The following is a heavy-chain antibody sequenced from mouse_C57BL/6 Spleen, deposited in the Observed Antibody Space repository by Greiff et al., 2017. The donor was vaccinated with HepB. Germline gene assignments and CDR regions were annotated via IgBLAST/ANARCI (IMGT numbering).Heavy chain of an antibody. CDR2: IDPSDSET. J-gene: IGHJ4*01. D-gene: IGHD1-1*01. Sequence: QVQLQQPGAELVRPGSSVKLSCKASGYTFTSYWMHWVKQRPIQGLEWIGNIDPSDSETHYNQKFKDKATLTVAKSSSTAYMQLSSLTSEDSAVYYCARSITTVASYYAMDYWGQGTSVTVSS. V-gene: IGHV1-52*01. CDR1: GYTFTSYW. CDR3: ARSITTVASYYAMDY.